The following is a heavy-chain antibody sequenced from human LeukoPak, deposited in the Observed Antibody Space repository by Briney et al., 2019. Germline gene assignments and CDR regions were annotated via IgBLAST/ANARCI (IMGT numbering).Heavy chain of an antibody. Sequence: GASVKVSCKASGGTFSSYAISWVRQAPGQGLEWMGGIIPIFGTANYAQKFQGRVTITADESTSTAYMELSSLRSEDTAVYYCARGEKRGYYDSSGPFDYWGQGTLVTVSS. D-gene: IGHD3-22*01. CDR2: IIPIFGTA. CDR3: ARGEKRGYYDSSGPFDY. V-gene: IGHV1-69*01. J-gene: IGHJ4*02. CDR1: GGTFSSYA.